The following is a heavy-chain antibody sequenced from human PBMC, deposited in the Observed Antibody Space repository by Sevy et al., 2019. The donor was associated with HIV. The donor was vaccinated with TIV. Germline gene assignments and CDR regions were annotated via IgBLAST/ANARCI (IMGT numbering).Heavy chain of an antibody. J-gene: IGHJ3*02. CDR2: IWYDGSNK. V-gene: IGHV3-33*01. CDR3: ARDWAVTWAFDI. D-gene: IGHD2-21*02. Sequence: GGSLRLSCAASGFTFSSYGMHWVRQAPGKGLEWVAVIWYDGSNKYYADSVKGRFTISRDNSKNTLYLQMNSLRAEDTAVYYCARDWAVTWAFDIWGQVTMVTVSS. CDR1: GFTFSSYG.